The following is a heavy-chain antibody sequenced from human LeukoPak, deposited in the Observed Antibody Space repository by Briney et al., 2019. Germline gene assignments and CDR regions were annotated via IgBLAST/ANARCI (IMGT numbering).Heavy chain of an antibody. J-gene: IGHJ4*02. CDR2: MSADGINT. CDR1: GFIFNDYA. D-gene: IGHD2-2*01. CDR3: AKRGSSTSRPFDY. Sequence: GGSLRLSCKASGFIFNDYAMHWVRQAPGKGLEWVAVMSADGINTFYAASVRGRFTISRDNSKNTLYLQMNSLRAEDTAVYYCAKRGSSTSRPFDYWGQGTLVTVSS. V-gene: IGHV3-30-3*02.